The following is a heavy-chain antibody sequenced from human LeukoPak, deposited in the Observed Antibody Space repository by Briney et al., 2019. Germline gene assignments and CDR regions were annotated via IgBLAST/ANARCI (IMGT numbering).Heavy chain of an antibody. V-gene: IGHV4-4*07. CDR3: ARGALILRPLPYFDP. D-gene: IGHD3-16*01. CDR2: IYTSGST. J-gene: IGHJ5*02. Sequence: PSETLSLTCTVSGGSISSYYWSWIRQPAGKGLEWIGRIYTSGSTNYNPSLKSRVTMSVDTSKNQFSLKLSSVTAADTAVYYCARGALILRPLPYFDPWGQGTLVTVSS. CDR1: GGSISSYY.